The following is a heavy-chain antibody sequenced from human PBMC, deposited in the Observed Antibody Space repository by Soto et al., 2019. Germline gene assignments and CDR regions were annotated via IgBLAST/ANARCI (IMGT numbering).Heavy chain of an antibody. D-gene: IGHD3-22*01. J-gene: IGHJ3*02. CDR3: ARISSGYYQGAFDI. CDR1: GYSFTIYW. CDR2: IYPGDSDT. Sequence: GESLKISCQGSGYSFTIYWIGWVRQTPGKGLERMGIIYPGDSDTTYSPSFQGQVTISADKSISTAYLQWSSLKASDTAMYYCARISSGYYQGAFDIWGQGTMVTVSS. V-gene: IGHV5-51*01.